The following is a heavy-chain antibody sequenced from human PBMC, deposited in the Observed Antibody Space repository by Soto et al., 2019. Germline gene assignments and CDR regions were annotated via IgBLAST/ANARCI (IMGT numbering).Heavy chain of an antibody. CDR1: GLTVSSSY. V-gene: IGHV3-53*01. J-gene: IGHJ4*02. Sequence: LRLSCAASGLTVSSSYMSWVRQAPGKGLQWVSVIYSAGSTYYANSVKGRFTISRDISTNMVYLQMSSLTDEDTAVYYCARARERKYSSAIFLDIWGQGAVVTVSP. CDR2: IYSAGST. D-gene: IGHD5-18*01. CDR3: ARARERKYSSAIFLDI.